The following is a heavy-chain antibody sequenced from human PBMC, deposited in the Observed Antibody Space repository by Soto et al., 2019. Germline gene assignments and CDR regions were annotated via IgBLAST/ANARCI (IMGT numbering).Heavy chain of an antibody. CDR2: ISGSGVST. V-gene: IGHV3-23*01. Sequence: GGSLRLSCAASGFTFSSNAITWVRQAPGKGLEWVSAISGSGVSTYYADSVKGRFTFSRDNPKNTLSLQMNSLRAEDTAVYYSVTPVMREDKDSFDYWGQGTLVTVYS. CDR3: VTPVMREDKDSFDY. D-gene: IGHD2-21*01. J-gene: IGHJ4*02. CDR1: GFTFSSNA.